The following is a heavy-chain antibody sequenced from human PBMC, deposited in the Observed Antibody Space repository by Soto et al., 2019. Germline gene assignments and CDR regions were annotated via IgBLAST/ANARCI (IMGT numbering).Heavy chain of an antibody. CDR2: ISGYNANT. D-gene: IGHD3-16*01. CDR1: GYSFTRYG. Sequence: QVKLVQSGAEVKKHGASVKVSCKASGYSFTRYGISWVRQAPGQGLEWMGWISGYNANTNYPENLQGRVTMTTDTSTITAAMEVRNLISEDTAVYYCARMGDVPYYYYGLDVWGPGTTVTVSS. J-gene: IGHJ6*02. CDR3: ARMGDVPYYYYGLDV. V-gene: IGHV1-18*01.